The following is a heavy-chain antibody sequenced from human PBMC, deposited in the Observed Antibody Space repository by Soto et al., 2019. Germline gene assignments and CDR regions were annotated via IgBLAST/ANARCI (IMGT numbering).Heavy chain of an antibody. CDR3: ARAPLTDRSSWYQGWFDP. J-gene: IGHJ5*02. CDR1: GFTFSSYS. CDR2: ISSSSSTI. V-gene: IGHV3-48*01. D-gene: IGHD6-13*01. Sequence: EVQLVESGGGLVQPGGSLRLSCAASGFTFSSYSMNWVRQAPGKGLEWVSYISSSSSTIYYADSVKGRFTISRDNAKNSLYLQMNSLRAEDTAVYYCARAPLTDRSSWYQGWFDPWGQGTLVTVSS.